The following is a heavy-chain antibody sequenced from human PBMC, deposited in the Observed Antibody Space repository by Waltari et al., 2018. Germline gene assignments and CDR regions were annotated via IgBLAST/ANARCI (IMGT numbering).Heavy chain of an antibody. V-gene: IGHV3-74*01. CDR2: SNSDGTNI. Sequence: EVQLVESGGGLVQPGGSLRLSCAASGFTFSNYWMHWVRQIPGKGLMWVSRSNSDGTNIVYADSVRGRFTISKDNAKNTLDLQMNSLSAEDTAVYYCARDVDWGVGALGYWGQGTPVTVS. CDR3: ARDVDWGVGALGY. J-gene: IGHJ4*02. D-gene: IGHD1-26*01. CDR1: GFTFSNYW.